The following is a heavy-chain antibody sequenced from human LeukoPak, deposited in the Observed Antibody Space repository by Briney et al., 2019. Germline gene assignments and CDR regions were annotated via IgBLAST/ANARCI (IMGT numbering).Heavy chain of an antibody. CDR3: ARVSWAAQIDY. J-gene: IGHJ4*02. CDR1: GGSIKSNNW. D-gene: IGHD6-13*01. CDR2: IYHSGST. Sequence: PSGTLSLTCAVSGGSIKSNNWWSWVRQPPGKGLEWIGEIYHSGSTNYNPSLESRVTVSVDKSKNQFSLKLSSVTAADTAVYYCARVSWAAQIDYWGQGTLVTVSS. V-gene: IGHV4-4*02.